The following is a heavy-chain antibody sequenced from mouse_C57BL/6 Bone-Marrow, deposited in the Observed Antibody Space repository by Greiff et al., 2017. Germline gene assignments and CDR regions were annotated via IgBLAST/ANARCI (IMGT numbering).Heavy chain of an antibody. CDR1: GYTFTSYW. CDR3: ATGDY. J-gene: IGHJ2*01. V-gene: IGHV1-50*01. CDR2: IDPSDSST. Sequence: VQLQQPGAELVKPGASVKLSCKASGYTFTSYWMQWVKQRPGQGLEWIGEIDPSDSSTNYNQKFKGKATLTVDTSSSTAYMQLSSLTSEDSAVYYCATGDYWGQGTTLTVSS.